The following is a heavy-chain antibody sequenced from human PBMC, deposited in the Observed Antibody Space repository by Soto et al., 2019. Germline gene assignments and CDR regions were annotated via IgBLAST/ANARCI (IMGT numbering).Heavy chain of an antibody. D-gene: IGHD3-16*02. Sequence: GGSLRLSCAASGFTFSSYWMNWFRQAPGKGLEWVSSISSSSNYKYSANSVQGRFTISRDNAKNSLFLQMNSLRAEDTAVYYCARDLRIGPLRYFDLWGRGTLVTVSS. CDR2: ISSSSNYK. CDR1: GFTFSSYW. CDR3: ARDLRIGPLRYFDL. V-gene: IGHV3-21*01. J-gene: IGHJ2*01.